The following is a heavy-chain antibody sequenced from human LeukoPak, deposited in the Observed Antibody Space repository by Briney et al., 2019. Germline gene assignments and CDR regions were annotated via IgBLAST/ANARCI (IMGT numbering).Heavy chain of an antibody. D-gene: IGHD5-18*01. CDR1: GGTFSSYA. Sequence: SVKVSCKASGGTFSSYAISWVRQAPGQGLEWMGGIIPIFGTANYAQKFQGRVTITADKSTSTAYMEPSSLRSEDTAVYYCAKAPVQLWFDPYPGYWGQGTLVTVSS. CDR3: AKAPVQLWFDPYPGY. CDR2: IIPIFGTA. V-gene: IGHV1-69*06. J-gene: IGHJ4*02.